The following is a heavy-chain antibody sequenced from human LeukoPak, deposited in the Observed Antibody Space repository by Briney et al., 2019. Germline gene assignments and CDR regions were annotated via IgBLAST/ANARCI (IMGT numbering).Heavy chain of an antibody. CDR2: ISSSGSTI. CDR3: ARDRRYYDFWSGWDAFDI. V-gene: IGHV3-11*04. Sequence: GGSLRLSCAASGFTFSDYYMSWIRQAPGKGLEWVSYISSSGSTIYYADSVKGRFTISRDNAKNSLYLQMNSLRAEDTAVYYCARDRRYYDFWSGWDAFDIWGQGTMVTVSS. CDR1: GFTFSDYY. J-gene: IGHJ3*02. D-gene: IGHD3-3*01.